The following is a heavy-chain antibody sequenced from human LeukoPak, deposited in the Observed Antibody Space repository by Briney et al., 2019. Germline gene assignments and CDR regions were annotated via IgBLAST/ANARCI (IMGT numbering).Heavy chain of an antibody. CDR3: AKPIPEGSRFLEWLPSDAFDI. CDR1: GFTFSSYA. J-gene: IGHJ3*02. D-gene: IGHD3-3*01. CDR2: ISGSGGST. Sequence: GGSLRLSCAASGFTFSSYAMSWVRQAPGKGLEWVSAISGSGGSTYYADSVKGRFTISRDNSKNTLYLQMNSLRAEDTAVYYCAKPIPEGSRFLEWLPSDAFDIWGQGTMVTVSS. V-gene: IGHV3-23*01.